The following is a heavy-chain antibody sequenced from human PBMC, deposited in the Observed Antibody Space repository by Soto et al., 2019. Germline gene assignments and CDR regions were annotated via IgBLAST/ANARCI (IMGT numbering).Heavy chain of an antibody. Sequence: GGSLRLSCAASGFTFSSYWMHWVRQAPGKGLVWVSRINSDGSSTSYADSVKGRFTISRDNAKNTLYLQMNSLRAEDTAVYYCASEVHILTGYYKGPFDYWGQGTLVTVSS. CDR3: ASEVHILTGYYKGPFDY. CDR1: GFTFSSYW. V-gene: IGHV3-74*01. D-gene: IGHD3-9*01. CDR2: INSDGSST. J-gene: IGHJ4*02.